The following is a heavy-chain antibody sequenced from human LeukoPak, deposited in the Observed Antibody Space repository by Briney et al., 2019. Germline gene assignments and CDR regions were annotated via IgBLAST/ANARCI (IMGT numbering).Heavy chain of an antibody. J-gene: IGHJ3*01. CDR3: AILDAYTSSPNAFDV. CDR1: GFTFSGYA. Sequence: GGSLRLSCAASGFTFSGYAMSWVRQAPGKGLEWVSGISGSAGSTYYADSVKGRFTISRDNSKNTLCLQMNSLRAEDTAVYYCAILDAYTSSPNAFDVWGQGTMVTVSS. CDR2: ISGSAGST. D-gene: IGHD6-13*01. V-gene: IGHV3-23*01.